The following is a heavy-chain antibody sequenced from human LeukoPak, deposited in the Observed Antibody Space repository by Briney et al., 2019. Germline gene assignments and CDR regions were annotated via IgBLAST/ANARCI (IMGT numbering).Heavy chain of an antibody. J-gene: IGHJ6*03. V-gene: IGHV3-66*01. CDR2: IYSGGST. CDR1: GFTFDDYA. CDR3: AREGGDGYNYPKYYYYYMDV. D-gene: IGHD5-24*01. Sequence: GGSLRLSCAASGFTFDDYAIHWVRQAPGKGLEWVSVIYSGGSTYYADSVKGRFTISRDDSKNTLYLQMNSLRAEDTAVYYCAREGGDGYNYPKYYYYYMDVWGKGTTVTISS.